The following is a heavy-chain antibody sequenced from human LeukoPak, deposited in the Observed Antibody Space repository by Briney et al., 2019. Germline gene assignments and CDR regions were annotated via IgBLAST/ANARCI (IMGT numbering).Heavy chain of an antibody. V-gene: IGHV1-58*01. Sequence: GASVKASCKASGFTFTSSAVQWVRQARGQRLEWIGWIVVGSGNTNYAQRFQERVTITRDTSTSTAYMELSSLRSEDTAVYYCAADRSRSSSSGLVYYYYGMDVWGQGTTVTVSS. CDR2: IVVGSGNT. CDR3: AADRSRSSSSGLVYYYYGMDV. D-gene: IGHD6-6*01. CDR1: GFTFTSSA. J-gene: IGHJ6*02.